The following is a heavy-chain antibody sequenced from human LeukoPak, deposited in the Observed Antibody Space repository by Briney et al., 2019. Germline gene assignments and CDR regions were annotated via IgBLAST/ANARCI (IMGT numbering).Heavy chain of an antibody. CDR2: MNSNSGNT. D-gene: IGHD3-10*01. Sequence: ASVKVSCKASGYTFTNYDIMWVRQATGRGREWMGWMNSNSGNTGYAQKFQGRVTMTRDTSINTAYMELHSLTSEDTAVYYCARGRGGTVVRGYLDYWGQGTLVTVSS. J-gene: IGHJ4*02. V-gene: IGHV1-8*01. CDR1: GYTFTNYD. CDR3: ARGRGGTVVRGYLDY.